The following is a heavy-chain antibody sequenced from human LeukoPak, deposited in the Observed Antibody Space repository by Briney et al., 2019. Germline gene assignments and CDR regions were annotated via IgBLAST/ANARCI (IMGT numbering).Heavy chain of an antibody. CDR2: IYYSGST. J-gene: IGHJ5*02. CDR1: GGSISSYC. D-gene: IGHD3-22*01. V-gene: IGHV4-59*01. CDR3: ARDLTDYYDSSGYYMSGWFDP. Sequence: PSETLSLTCTVSGGSISSYCWSWIRQPPGKGLEWIGYIYYSGSTNYNPSLKSRVTISVDTSKNQFSLKLSSVTAADTAVYYCARDLTDYYDSSGYYMSGWFDPWGQGTLVTVSS.